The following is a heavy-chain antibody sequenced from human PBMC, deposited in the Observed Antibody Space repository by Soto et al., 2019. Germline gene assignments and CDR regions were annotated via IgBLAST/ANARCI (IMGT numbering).Heavy chain of an antibody. CDR2: ISWNSGSI. CDR3: AKALYYYYMDV. J-gene: IGHJ6*03. Sequence: EVQLVESGGGLVQPGRSLRLSCAASGFIFDAYAMHWVRQAPGKGLEWVAGISWNSGSIGYADSVKGRFTISRDNAKNSLYLQMNSLRAEDTALYYCAKALYYYYMDVWGKGTTVTVSS. CDR1: GFIFDAYA. V-gene: IGHV3-9*01.